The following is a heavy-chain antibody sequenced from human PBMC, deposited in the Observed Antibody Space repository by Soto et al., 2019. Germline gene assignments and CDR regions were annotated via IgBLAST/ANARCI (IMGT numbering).Heavy chain of an antibody. D-gene: IGHD3-3*01. CDR2: INPNSGGT. CDR3: ARDRDSYYDFWSGYGMDV. Sequence: ASVKVSCKASGYTFTGYYMHWVRQAPGQGLEWIGWINPNSGGTNYAQKFQGWVTMTRDTSISTAYMELSRLRSDDTAVYYCARDRDSYYDFWSGYGMDVWGQGTTVTVSS. J-gene: IGHJ6*02. CDR1: GYTFTGYY. V-gene: IGHV1-2*04.